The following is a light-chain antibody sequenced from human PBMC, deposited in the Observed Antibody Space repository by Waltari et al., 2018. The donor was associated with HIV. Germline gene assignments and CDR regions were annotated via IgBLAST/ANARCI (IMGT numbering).Light chain of an antibody. CDR3: YSTESSGTHRV. CDR2: EDI. CDR1: HWPHKY. Sequence: SYELTQPPSVPVSPGQTARLTCSCDHWPHKYTQFYQQKSGQAPVLVIYEDIKRPSGIPERFSGSSSGTVAILTISGAQVEDEADYYCYSTESSGTHRVFGGGTKLTVL. J-gene: IGLJ3*02. V-gene: IGLV3-10*01.